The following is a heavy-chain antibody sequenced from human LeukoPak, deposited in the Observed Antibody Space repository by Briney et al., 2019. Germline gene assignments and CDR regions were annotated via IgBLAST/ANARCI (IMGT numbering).Heavy chain of an antibody. CDR3: AREGLSWELPY. Sequence: GGSLRLSCAASGFTFSSYWMSWVRQAPGKGLEWVANIKQDGSEKYYVDSVKGRFTVSRGNAKNSLYLQMNSLRAEDTAVYYCAREGLSWELPYWGQGTLVTVSS. V-gene: IGHV3-7*01. J-gene: IGHJ4*02. CDR1: GFTFSSYW. D-gene: IGHD1-26*01. CDR2: IKQDGSEK.